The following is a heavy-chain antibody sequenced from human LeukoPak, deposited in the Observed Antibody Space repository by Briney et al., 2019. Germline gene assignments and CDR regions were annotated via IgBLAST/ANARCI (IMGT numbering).Heavy chain of an antibody. CDR1: GFTFSNYA. Sequence: GGSLRLSCAASGFTFSNYAMSWVRQAPGKGLEWVSAISGGGDTTYYADSVKGRFTISRDNSKKTLFLEMDSLRAEDTAVYYCAKDYVGSLADAFDIWGQGTMVSVSS. V-gene: IGHV3-23*01. CDR2: ISGGGDTT. J-gene: IGHJ3*02. D-gene: IGHD2-15*01. CDR3: AKDYVGSLADAFDI.